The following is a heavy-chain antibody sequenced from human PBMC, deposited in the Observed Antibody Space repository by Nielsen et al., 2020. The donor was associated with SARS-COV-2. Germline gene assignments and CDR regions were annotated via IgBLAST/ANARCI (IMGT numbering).Heavy chain of an antibody. CDR1: GFTFDDYA. Sequence: SLKISCAASGFTFDDYAMHWVRQAPGKGLEWVSGISWNSGSIGYADSVKGRFTIPRDNAKNSLYLQMNSLRAEDTALYYCATLYYYYGMDVWGQGTTVTVSS. CDR2: ISWNSGSI. V-gene: IGHV3-9*01. CDR3: ATLYYYYGMDV. J-gene: IGHJ6*02.